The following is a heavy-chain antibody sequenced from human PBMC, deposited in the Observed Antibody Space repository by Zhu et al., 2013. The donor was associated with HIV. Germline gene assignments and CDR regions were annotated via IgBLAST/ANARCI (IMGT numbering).Heavy chain of an antibody. J-gene: IGHJ6*02. CDR2: INHSGST. CDR1: GGSFSGYY. V-gene: IGHV4-34*01. CDR3: ARVGTGGYGMDV. Sequence: QVQLQQWGAGLLKPSETLSLTCAVYGGSFSGYYWSWIRQPPGKGLEWIGEINHSGSTNYNPSLKSRVTISVDTSKNQFSPKLSSVTAADTAVYYCARVGTGGYGMDVWGQGTTVTVSS. D-gene: IGHD6-13*01.